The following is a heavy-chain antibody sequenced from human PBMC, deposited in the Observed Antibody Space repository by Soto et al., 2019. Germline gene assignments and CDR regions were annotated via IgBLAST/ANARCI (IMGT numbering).Heavy chain of an antibody. CDR2: IYYSGST. V-gene: IGHV4-31*02. CDR3: ARGISLIMAAPAY. Sequence: PSETLSLTCTVSGGSISSGGYYWSWIRQHPGKGLEWIGYIYYSGSTYYNPSLKSRVTISVDTSKNQFSLKLSSVTAADTAMYYCARGISLIMAAPAYWGQGXLVTVSS. J-gene: IGHJ4*02. D-gene: IGHD3-22*01. CDR1: GGSISSGGYY.